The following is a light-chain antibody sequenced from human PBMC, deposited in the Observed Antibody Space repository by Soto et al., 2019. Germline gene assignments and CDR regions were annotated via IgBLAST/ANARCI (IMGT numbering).Light chain of an antibody. Sequence: EIVLTQSPGTLSLSPGERATLSCRASQSVSSSYLAWYEKKPGQAPRLLIYGTSNRATGIPDRFSGSGSGADFTLTISRLEPEDFAVYYCQQYGSSPYTFGQGTKLEIK. CDR2: GTS. V-gene: IGKV3-20*01. CDR3: QQYGSSPYT. CDR1: QSVSSSY. J-gene: IGKJ2*01.